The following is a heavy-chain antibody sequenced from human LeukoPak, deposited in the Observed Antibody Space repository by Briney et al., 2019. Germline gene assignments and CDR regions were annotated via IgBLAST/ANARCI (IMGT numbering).Heavy chain of an antibody. D-gene: IGHD3-22*01. CDR2: ISPSSTRI. Sequence: PGGSLRLSCAASGFTFSSYNMNWVRQAPGKGLEWVSYISPSSTRIDYAASVRGRFTISRDNAKSSLYLQVNSLRAEDTAVYYCAKKYYYDSSGYGYWGPGTLVTVSS. CDR3: AKKYYYDSSGYGY. J-gene: IGHJ4*02. CDR1: GFTFSSYN. V-gene: IGHV3-48*04.